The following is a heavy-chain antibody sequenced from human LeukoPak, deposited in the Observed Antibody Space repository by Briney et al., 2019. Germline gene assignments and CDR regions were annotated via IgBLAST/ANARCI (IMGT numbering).Heavy chain of an antibody. Sequence: GGSLRLSCAASGFTFSSYAMHWVRQAPGKGLEYVSAISSNGGSTYYANSVKGRFTISRDNSKNTLYLQMGSLRAENMAVYYCARSTLSGWGIFDYWGQGTLVTVSS. CDR1: GFTFSSYA. D-gene: IGHD6-19*01. V-gene: IGHV3-64*01. CDR2: ISSNGGST. J-gene: IGHJ4*02. CDR3: ARSTLSGWGIFDY.